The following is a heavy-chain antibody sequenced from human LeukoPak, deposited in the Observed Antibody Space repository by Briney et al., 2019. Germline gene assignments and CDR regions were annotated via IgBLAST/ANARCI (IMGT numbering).Heavy chain of an antibody. D-gene: IGHD3-16*01. V-gene: IGHV3-23*01. Sequence: GGSLRLSCVASEFTIHDYGMSWVRQAPGKGLEWVSAISGRGDRTYYADSVKGRFTISRDNSKNTLYLQMNSLRAEDTAVYYCAKRKGGLRDPDYWGQGTLVTVSS. CDR3: AKRKGGLRDPDY. CDR1: EFTIHDYG. CDR2: ISGRGDRT. J-gene: IGHJ4*02.